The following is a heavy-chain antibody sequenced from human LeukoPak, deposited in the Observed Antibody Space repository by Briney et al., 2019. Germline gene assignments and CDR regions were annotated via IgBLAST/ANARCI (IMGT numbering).Heavy chain of an antibody. Sequence: GGSLRLSCAASGFTFSSYAMSWVRQAPGKGLEWVANIKQDGSEKYYVDSVKGRFTISRDNAKNSLYLQMNSLRAEDTAVYYCARGRGYCSGGSCYAPYGMDVWGKGTTVTVSS. D-gene: IGHD2-15*01. CDR2: IKQDGSEK. J-gene: IGHJ6*04. V-gene: IGHV3-7*03. CDR3: ARGRGYCSGGSCYAPYGMDV. CDR1: GFTFSSYA.